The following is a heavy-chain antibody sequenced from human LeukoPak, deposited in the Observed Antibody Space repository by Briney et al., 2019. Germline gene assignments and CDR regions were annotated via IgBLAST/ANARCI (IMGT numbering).Heavy chain of an antibody. Sequence: GGSLRLSCAASGFTVSSNYMSWVRQAPGKGLEWVSLIYSGGSTYYADSVKGRFTISRDNSKNTLFLQMNSLRVEDTAVYYCATYSSLDHWGQGILVTVSS. J-gene: IGHJ4*02. CDR3: ATYSSLDH. CDR1: GFTVSSNY. V-gene: IGHV3-53*01. D-gene: IGHD3-22*01. CDR2: IYSGGST.